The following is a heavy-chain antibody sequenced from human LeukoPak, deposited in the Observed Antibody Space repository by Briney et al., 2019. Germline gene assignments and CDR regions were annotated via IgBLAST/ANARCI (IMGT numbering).Heavy chain of an antibody. D-gene: IGHD2-15*01. V-gene: IGHV3-23*01. CDR1: GFTFSSYA. CDR2: ISGSGGST. J-gene: IGHJ4*02. Sequence: GGSLRLSRAASGFTFSSYAMSWVRQAPGKGLEWVSAISGSGGSTFYADSVKGRFTISRDNSKNTLYMQINSLRAEDTAVYYCAKDVSGVAAADYYFDYWGQGTLVTVSS. CDR3: AKDVSGVAAADYYFDY.